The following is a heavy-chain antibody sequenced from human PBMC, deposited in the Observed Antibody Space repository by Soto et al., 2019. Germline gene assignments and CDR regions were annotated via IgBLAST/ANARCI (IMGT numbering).Heavy chain of an antibody. Sequence: QVQLVESGGGVVQPGRSLRLSCAASGSTFSSYAMHWVRQAPGKGLEWVAFISYVGSNKYYADSVTGRFTISRDNSKNTVYLQMNSLRAEDTAVYHCASGDGHSYGTFFDYWGQGTLVTVSS. D-gene: IGHD5-18*01. CDR3: ASGDGHSYGTFFDY. CDR2: ISYVGSNK. CDR1: GSTFSSYA. J-gene: IGHJ4*02. V-gene: IGHV3-30-3*01.